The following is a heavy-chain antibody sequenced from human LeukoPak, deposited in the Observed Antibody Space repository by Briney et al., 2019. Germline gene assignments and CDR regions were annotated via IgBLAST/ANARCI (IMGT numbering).Heavy chain of an antibody. CDR3: ARRSSPGQWLAAPFDP. J-gene: IGHJ5*02. CDR1: GYTFTSYG. V-gene: IGHV1-18*01. D-gene: IGHD6-19*01. CDR2: ITAYNVST. Sequence: GASVKVSCKASGYTFTSYGISWVRQAPGQGLEWMGWITAYNVSTNYAQKLQGRVTMTTDTSTSTAYMELRSLRSDDTAMYYCARRSSPGQWLAAPFDPWGQGTLVTASS.